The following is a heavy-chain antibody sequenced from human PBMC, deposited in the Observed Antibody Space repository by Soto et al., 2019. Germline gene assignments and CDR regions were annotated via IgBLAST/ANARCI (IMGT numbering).Heavy chain of an antibody. J-gene: IGHJ4*02. CDR3: AKDGIGTDFDY. V-gene: IGHV3-23*01. CDR2: ISGSGAST. Sequence: VGSLRLSCAASGFTFSSYAMSWVRQAPGKGLEWVSAISGSGASTYYADSVKGRFTISRDNSKNTLYLQMNSLRAEDTAVYYCAKDGIGTDFDYWGQGTLVTVSS. CDR1: GFTFSSYA. D-gene: IGHD2-15*01.